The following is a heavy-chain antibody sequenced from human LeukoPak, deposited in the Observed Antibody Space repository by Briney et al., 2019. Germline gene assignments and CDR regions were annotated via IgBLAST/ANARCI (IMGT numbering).Heavy chain of an antibody. CDR1: GYSITSAYY. CDR2: FFLKGST. J-gene: IGHJ5*02. Sequence: PSETLSLTCTVSGYSITSAYYWGWIRQPPGKGLEWIGSFFLKGSTYYNPSLKSRVTISVDTSKNQFSLTLSSVTAADTAVYYCASKTSYGDWFDPWGQGTLVTVSS. D-gene: IGHD4-17*01. CDR3: ASKTSYGDWFDP. V-gene: IGHV4-38-2*02.